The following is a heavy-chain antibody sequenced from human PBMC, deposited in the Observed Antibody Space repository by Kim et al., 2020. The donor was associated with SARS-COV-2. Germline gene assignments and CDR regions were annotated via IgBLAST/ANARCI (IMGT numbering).Heavy chain of an antibody. D-gene: IGHD3-10*01. J-gene: IGHJ6*02. V-gene: IGHV3-23*01. CDR1: GFTFSSYA. CDR3: AKDGYGSGSPPAGMDV. CDR2: ISGSGGST. Sequence: GGSLRLSCAASGFTFSSYAMSWVRQAPGKGLEWVSAISGSGGSTYYADSVKGLFTISRDNSKNTLYLQMNSLRAEDTAVYYCAKDGYGSGSPPAGMDVWGQGTTVTVSS.